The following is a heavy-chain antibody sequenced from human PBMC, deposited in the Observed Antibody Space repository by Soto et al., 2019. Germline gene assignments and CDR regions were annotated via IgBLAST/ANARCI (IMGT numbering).Heavy chain of an antibody. V-gene: IGHV1-46*01. CDR3: ARDKDPIAYYDSSGLDY. CDR1: GYTFTSYY. Sequence: ASVKVSCKASGYTFTSYYMHWVRQAPGQGLEWMGIINPSGGSTSYAQKFQGRVTMTRDTSTSTVYMELSSLRSEDTAVYYCARDKDPIAYYDSSGLDYWRQGTLVTVPS. CDR2: INPSGGST. J-gene: IGHJ4*02. D-gene: IGHD3-22*01.